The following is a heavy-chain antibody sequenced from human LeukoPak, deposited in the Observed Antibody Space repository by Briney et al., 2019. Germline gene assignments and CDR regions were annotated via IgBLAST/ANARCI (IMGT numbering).Heavy chain of an antibody. CDR2: ISYDGSNK. D-gene: IGHD3-3*01. J-gene: IGHJ6*02. V-gene: IGHV3-30*18. CDR1: GFTFSSYG. Sequence: GRSLRLSCAASGFTFSSYGMHWVRQAPGKGLERVAVISYDGSNKYYADSVKGRFTISRDSSKNTLYLQMNSLRAEDTAVYYCAKERPQTYYDFWSGRAYYYYGMDVWGQGTTVTVSS. CDR3: AKERPQTYYDFWSGRAYYYYGMDV.